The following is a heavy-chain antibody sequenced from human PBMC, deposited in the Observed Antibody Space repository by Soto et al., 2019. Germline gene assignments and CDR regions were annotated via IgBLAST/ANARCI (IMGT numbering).Heavy chain of an antibody. CDR2: IIPILGIA. V-gene: IGHV1-69*02. CDR1: GGTFSSYT. CDR3: VTMIRGVMDRYFDY. D-gene: IGHD3-10*01. Sequence: ASVKVSCKASGGTFSSYTISWVRQAPGQGLEWMGRIIPILGIANYAQKFQGRVTITADKSTSTAYMELSSLRSEDTAVYYCVTMIRGVMDRYFDYWDQGTLVTVSS. J-gene: IGHJ4*02.